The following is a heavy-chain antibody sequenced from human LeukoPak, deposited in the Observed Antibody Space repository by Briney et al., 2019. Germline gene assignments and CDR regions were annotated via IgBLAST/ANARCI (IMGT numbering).Heavy chain of an antibody. CDR1: GFSISTYN. J-gene: IGHJ3*02. CDR3: ARAQDHYDSSGYYYGDAFDI. CDR2: ISSSSSTI. D-gene: IGHD3-22*01. Sequence: GGSLRLSCAASGFSISTYNINWVRQAPGKGLEWVSYISSSSSTIYYADSVKGRFTISRDNAKKSLYLQMNSLRAEDTAVYYCARAQDHYDSSGYYYGDAFDIWGQGTMVTVSS. V-gene: IGHV3-48*01.